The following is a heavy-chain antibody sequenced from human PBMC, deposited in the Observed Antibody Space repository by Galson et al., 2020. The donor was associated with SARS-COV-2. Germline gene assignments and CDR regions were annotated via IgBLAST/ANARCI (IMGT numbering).Heavy chain of an antibody. CDR3: ARDEDGYNDF. J-gene: IGHJ4*02. CDR2: IKQDGSDR. D-gene: IGHD5-12*01. V-gene: IGHV3-7*01. Sequence: PGGSLRLSCAASGFRFSRNWMSWVRQAPGKGLQWVANIKQDGSDRYYVDSVKGWFTISSDYAENSVYLQMNNLRDDDTAVYYCARDEDGYNDFWGQGTLVAVSS. CDR1: GFRFSRNW.